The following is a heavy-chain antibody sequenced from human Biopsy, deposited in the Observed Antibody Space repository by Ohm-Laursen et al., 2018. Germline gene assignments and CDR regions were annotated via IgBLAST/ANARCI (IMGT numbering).Heavy chain of an antibody. CDR1: GATFSNYA. Sequence: SVKVPCKASGATFSNYAINWLRQAPGQGLEWMGGIIPIPNVATYAQKFQGRITITADESTSTAYMELNSLTSDDTAVYFCARGEGSSWFDPWGQGTLVTVSS. CDR2: IIPIPNVA. J-gene: IGHJ5*02. D-gene: IGHD1-26*01. V-gene: IGHV1-69*10. CDR3: ARGEGSSWFDP.